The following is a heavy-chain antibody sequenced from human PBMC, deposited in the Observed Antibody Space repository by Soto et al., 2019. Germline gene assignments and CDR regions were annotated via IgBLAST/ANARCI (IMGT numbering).Heavy chain of an antibody. J-gene: IGHJ5*02. V-gene: IGHV1-69*01. CDR3: XXXXXAYQLLYPLFYWFDP. CDR1: GGTFSSYA. Sequence: QVQLVQSGAEVKKPGSSVKVSCKASGGTFSSYAISWVRQAPGQGLEWMGGIIPIFGTANYAQKFQGRVTITADESTSTAYMELSSLRSEDTAVYXXXXXXXAYQLLYPLFYWFDPWGQGTLVTVSS. D-gene: IGHD2-2*02. CDR2: IIPIFGTA.